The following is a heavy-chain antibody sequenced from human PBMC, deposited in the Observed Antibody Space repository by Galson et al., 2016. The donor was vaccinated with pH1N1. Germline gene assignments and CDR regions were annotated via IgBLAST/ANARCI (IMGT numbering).Heavy chain of an antibody. CDR1: GYRFSSSW. CDR3: ARQNDYGDYRGDAFDI. D-gene: IGHD4-17*01. Sequence: QSGAEVTKPGESLKISCQGSGYRFSSSWIGWVRQMPGKGLEWMGIIYLGVSYIRYSPSFRGQVTISADKAINIVYLQWSSLKASDTAIYYSARQNDYGDYRGDAFDIWGQGTLVTVSS. CDR2: IYLGVSYI. V-gene: IGHV5-51*01. J-gene: IGHJ3*02.